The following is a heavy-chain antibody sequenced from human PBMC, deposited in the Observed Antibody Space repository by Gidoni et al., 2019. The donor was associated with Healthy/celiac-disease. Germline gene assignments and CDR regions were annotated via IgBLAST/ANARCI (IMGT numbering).Heavy chain of an antibody. D-gene: IGHD3-3*01. CDR2: ISGSGGST. V-gene: IGHV3-23*01. CDR1: GFTFSSYA. J-gene: IGHJ4*02. Sequence: EVQLLESGGGLVQPGGSLRLSCAASGFTFSSYAMSWVRQAPGKGLEWVSAISGSGGSTYYADSVKGRFTISRDNSKNTLYLQMNSLRAEDTAVYYCAKGGGNSWSGYFAYYFDYWGQGTLVTVSS. CDR3: AKGGGNSWSGYFAYYFDY.